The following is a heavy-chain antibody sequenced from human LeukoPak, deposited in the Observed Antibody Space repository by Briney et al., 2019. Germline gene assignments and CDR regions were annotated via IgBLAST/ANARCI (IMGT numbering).Heavy chain of an antibody. CDR1: GYTFTTYW. CDR2: IYPGDSDT. CDR3: ARLGIAARNADY. V-gene: IGHV5-51*01. Sequence: GESLKISCSGSGYTFTTYWIGWVRQMPGKGLEWMGSIYPGDSDTRYSPSFQGQVTISADKSISTAYLQWSSLKASDTAMYYCARLGIAARNADYWGQGTLVTVSS. D-gene: IGHD6-6*01. J-gene: IGHJ4*02.